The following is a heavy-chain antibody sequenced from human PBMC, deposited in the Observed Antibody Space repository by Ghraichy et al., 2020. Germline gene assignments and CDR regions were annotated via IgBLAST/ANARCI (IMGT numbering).Heavy chain of an antibody. CDR2: INPNSGGT. V-gene: IGHV1-2*05. CDR3: AREANNLLTGYLAGYFFDL. Sequence: ASVKVSCKASEYTFTGYYMHWVRQAPGQGLEWMGRINPNSGGTNYAQHFQGRVTMTRDTSIGTAYMELSRLGPDDTGVYFCAREANNLLTGYLAGYFFDLWGQGTLVTVST. J-gene: IGHJ4*02. CDR1: EYTFTGYY. D-gene: IGHD3-9*01.